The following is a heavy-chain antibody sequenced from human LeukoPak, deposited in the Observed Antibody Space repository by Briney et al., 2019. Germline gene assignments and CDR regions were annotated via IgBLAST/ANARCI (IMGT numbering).Heavy chain of an antibody. V-gene: IGHV3-33*01. D-gene: IGHD1-1*01. CDR2: IWYDGSET. Sequence: GGSLRLSCAASGFDFSDYAMHWVRQSPAKGLEWVAVIWYDGSETYSADSVKGRFTISRDNSKNTLYLQMTSLRVDDTAVYYCARDLQSGTTSVFDHWGQGTLVTVSS. J-gene: IGHJ5*02. CDR1: GFDFSDYA. CDR3: ARDLQSGTTSVFDH.